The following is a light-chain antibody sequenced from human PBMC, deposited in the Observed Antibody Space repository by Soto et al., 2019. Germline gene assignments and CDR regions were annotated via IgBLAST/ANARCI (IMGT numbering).Light chain of an antibody. CDR3: QHYNSYSEA. J-gene: IGKJ1*01. CDR1: QGIRTD. Sequence: DIKMTKSPSSLSASVGDRVTITCRASQGIRTDLGWYQQKPGKAPKRLIYSASSLQSGVPSRFSGSGSGTEFTLTISSLQPDDFATYYCQHYNSYSEAFGQGTKVDIK. CDR2: SAS. V-gene: IGKV1-17*01.